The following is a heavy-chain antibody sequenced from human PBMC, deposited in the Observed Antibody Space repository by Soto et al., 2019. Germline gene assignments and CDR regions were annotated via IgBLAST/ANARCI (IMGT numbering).Heavy chain of an antibody. D-gene: IGHD3-3*01. J-gene: IGHJ6*02. V-gene: IGHV4-4*02. CDR2: IYHSGST. Sequence: SETLSLTCAVSGGSISSSNWWSWVRRPPGKGLEWIGEIYHSGSTNYNPSLKSRVTISVDKSKNQFSLKLSSVTAADTAVYYCARDRITIFGVVTGPRDYYYCGMDVCGQAPTVTLSS. CDR1: GGSISSSNW. CDR3: ARDRITIFGVVTGPRDYYYCGMDV.